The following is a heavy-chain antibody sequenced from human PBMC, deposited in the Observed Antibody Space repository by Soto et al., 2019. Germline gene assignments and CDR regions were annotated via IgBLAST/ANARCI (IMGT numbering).Heavy chain of an antibody. J-gene: IGHJ4*02. V-gene: IGHV3-23*01. CDR2: ISGSGGST. CDR1: GFPVSSYA. CDR3: AKSRRHLYYYDSSGSPDV. D-gene: IGHD3-22*01. Sequence: RPYCAASGFPVSSYAMSWVRPAPGKGLEWVSAISGSGGSTYYADSVKGRFTISRDNSKNTLYLQMNSLRAEDTAVYYCAKSRRHLYYYDSSGSPDVWGQGPLVTVSS.